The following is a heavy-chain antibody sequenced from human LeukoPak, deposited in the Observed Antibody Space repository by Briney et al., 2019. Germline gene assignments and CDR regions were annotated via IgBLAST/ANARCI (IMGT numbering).Heavy chain of an antibody. V-gene: IGHV5-51*01. CDR1: GYSFTSYW. D-gene: IGHD2-2*02. J-gene: IGHJ5*02. Sequence: GESLKISCQGSGYSFTSYWIGWVRPMPGKGLAWMGIIYPGDSDTRYSPSFQGQVTISADKSISTAYLQWSSLKASDTAMYYCARAGGYCSSTSCYSNWFDPWGQGTLVTVSS. CDR2: IYPGDSDT. CDR3: ARAGGYCSSTSCYSNWFDP.